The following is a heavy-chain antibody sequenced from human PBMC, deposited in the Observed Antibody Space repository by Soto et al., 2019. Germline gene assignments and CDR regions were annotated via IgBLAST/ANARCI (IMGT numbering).Heavy chain of an antibody. Sequence: EVQLVESGGDLVKPGGTLRLSCAASGFTFSSHWMHWVRRVQGKGLVWVSHINTDGGITGYADSVKCRFTISRDSAKNSLYLQMNGLRAQVTAVYYCTREAGYCSRTSCYSRAFDSWGQWTMVTASS. CDR2: INTDGGIT. CDR3: TREAGYCSRTSCYSRAFDS. CDR1: GFTFSSHW. D-gene: IGHD2-2*02. J-gene: IGHJ3*02. V-gene: IGHV3-74*01.